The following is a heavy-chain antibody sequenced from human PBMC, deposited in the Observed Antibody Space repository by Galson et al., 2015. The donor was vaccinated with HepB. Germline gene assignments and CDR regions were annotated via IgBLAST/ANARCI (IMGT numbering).Heavy chain of an antibody. D-gene: IGHD3-9*01. CDR2: IKSKTDGGTT. J-gene: IGHJ6*02. CDR3: TTGINDILTGYPYYYGMDV. Sequence: SLRLSCAASGFTFSNAWMSWVRQAPGKGLEWVGRIKSKTDGGTTDYAAPVKGRFTISRDDSKNTLYLQMNSLKTEDTAVYYCTTGINDILTGYPYYYGMDVWGQGTTVTVSS. CDR1: GFTFSNAW. V-gene: IGHV3-15*01.